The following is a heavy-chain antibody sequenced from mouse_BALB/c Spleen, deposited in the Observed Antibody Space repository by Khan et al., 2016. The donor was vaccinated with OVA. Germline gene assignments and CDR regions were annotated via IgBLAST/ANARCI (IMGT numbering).Heavy chain of an antibody. Sequence: QVQLKESGAALAKPGASVKMSCKASGYMFTSYWMNWVKQRPGQGLEWIGYINPSSGYPEYNQKFKDKATLTTDKSSSTAYMQLSSLTSDDSAVYDCVRAGYGSLAYWGQGTLVTVSA. CDR3: VRAGYGSLAY. D-gene: IGHD1-1*01. CDR2: INPSSGYP. CDR1: GYMFTSYW. J-gene: IGHJ3*01. V-gene: IGHV1-7*01.